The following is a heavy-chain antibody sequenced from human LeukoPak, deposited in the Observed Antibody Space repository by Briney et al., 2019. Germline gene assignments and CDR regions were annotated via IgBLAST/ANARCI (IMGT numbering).Heavy chain of an antibody. V-gene: IGHV4-4*07. CDR2: VYTSGST. Sequence: SETLSLTCTVSGGSISSYYWSWIRQPPGKGLEWIGRVYTSGSTNYNSSLRSRVTMSVDTSKNQFALKLSSVTAADTAVYYCAREPDYWGQGTLVTVSS. CDR3: AREPDY. J-gene: IGHJ4*02. CDR1: GGSISSYY.